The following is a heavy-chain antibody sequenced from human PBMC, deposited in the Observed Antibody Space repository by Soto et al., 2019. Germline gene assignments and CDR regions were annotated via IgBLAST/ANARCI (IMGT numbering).Heavy chain of an antibody. CDR3: AKATRGYSYGSPLRFDP. V-gene: IGHV3-30*18. J-gene: IGHJ5*02. Sequence: QVQLLESGGGLVQPGGSLRLSCAASGFTFSSYGMHWVRQAPGKGLEWVAVISYDGSNKYYADSVKGRFTISRDNSKNTLYLQMNSLRAEDTAVYYCAKATRGYSYGSPLRFDPWGQGTLVTVSS. CDR1: GFTFSSYG. D-gene: IGHD5-18*01. CDR2: ISYDGSNK.